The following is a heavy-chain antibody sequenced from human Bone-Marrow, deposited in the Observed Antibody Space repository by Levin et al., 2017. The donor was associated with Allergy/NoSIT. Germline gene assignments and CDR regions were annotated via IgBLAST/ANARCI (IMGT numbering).Heavy chain of an antibody. CDR3: ARDPRGYSYGILDY. CDR1: GFTFSSYA. CDR2: ISYDGSNK. D-gene: IGHD5-18*01. V-gene: IGHV3-30-3*01. Sequence: SCAASGFTFSSYAMHWVRQAPGKGLEWVAVISYDGSNKYYADSVKGRFTISRDNSKNTLYLQMNSLRAEDTAVYYCARDPRGYSYGILDYWGQGTLVTVSS. J-gene: IGHJ4*02.